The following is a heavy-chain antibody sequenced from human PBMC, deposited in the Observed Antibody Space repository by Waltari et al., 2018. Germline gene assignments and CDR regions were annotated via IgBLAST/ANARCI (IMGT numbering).Heavy chain of an antibody. J-gene: IGHJ6*02. V-gene: IGHV1-2*04. Sequence: QVQLVQSGAEVKKPGASVKVSCKASGYTFTGYYMHWVRQAPGQGLEWMGWINPSSGGTNYAQKVQGWVTMTRDTSISTAYMELSRLRSDDTAVYYCARDMVGTGYYYYGMDVWGQGTTVTVSS. D-gene: IGHD1-1*01. CDR3: ARDMVGTGYYYYGMDV. CDR1: GYTFTGYY. CDR2: INPSSGGT.